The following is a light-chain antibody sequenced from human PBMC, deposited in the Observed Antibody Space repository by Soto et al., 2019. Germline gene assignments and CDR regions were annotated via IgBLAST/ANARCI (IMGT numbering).Light chain of an antibody. CDR1: SSNIGSNT. CDR3: AAWDGTLNGYV. J-gene: IGLJ1*01. Sequence: QAVVTQPPSTSGTPGQRVTFSCSGGSSNIGSNTVNWYQHLPGTAPKLLIYSNNQRPSGVPDRFSGSKSGTSASLAVSGLQSEDEADYYCAAWDGTLNGYVFGTGTKVTVL. CDR2: SNN. V-gene: IGLV1-44*01.